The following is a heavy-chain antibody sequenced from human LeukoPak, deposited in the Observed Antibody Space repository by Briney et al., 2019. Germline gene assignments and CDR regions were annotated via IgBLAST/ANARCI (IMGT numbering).Heavy chain of an antibody. V-gene: IGHV4-38-2*01. J-gene: IGHJ5*02. CDR2: IYHSGST. D-gene: IGHD2-2*01. CDR1: GYSISSGYC. Sequence: SETLSLTCAVSGYSISSGYCWGWIRQPPGKGLEWIGSIYHSGSTYYNPSLKSRVTISVDTSKNQFSLKLSSVTAADTAVYYCARQGDQLLSLNWFDPWGQGTLVTVSS. CDR3: ARQGDQLLSLNWFDP.